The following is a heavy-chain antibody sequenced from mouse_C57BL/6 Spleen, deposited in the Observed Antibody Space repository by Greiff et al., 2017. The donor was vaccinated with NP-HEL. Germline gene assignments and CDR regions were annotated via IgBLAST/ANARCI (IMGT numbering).Heavy chain of an antibody. CDR3: ARRGDYDPFAY. V-gene: IGHV5-17*01. J-gene: IGHJ3*01. CDR1: GFTFSDYG. Sequence: EVQRVESGGGLVKPGGSLKLSCAASGFTFSDYGMHWVRQAPEKGLEWVAYISSGSSTIYYADTVKGRFTISRDNAKNTLFLQMTSLRSEDTAMYDCARRGDYDPFAYWGQGTLVTVSA. D-gene: IGHD2-4*01. CDR2: ISSGSSTI.